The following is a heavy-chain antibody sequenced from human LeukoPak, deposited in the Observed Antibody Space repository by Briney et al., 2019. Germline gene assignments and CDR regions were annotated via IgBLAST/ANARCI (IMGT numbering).Heavy chain of an antibody. CDR1: GGSFSGYY. J-gene: IGHJ4*02. D-gene: IGHD6-6*01. Sequence: PSETLSLTCAVYGGSFSGYYWSWIRQPPGKGLEWIGEINHSGSTNYNPSLKSRVTISVDTSKNQFSLKLSSVTAADTAVYYCARGVNSSSSGSFDYWGQGTLVTVSS. CDR3: ARGVNSSSSGSFDY. CDR2: INHSGST. V-gene: IGHV4-34*01.